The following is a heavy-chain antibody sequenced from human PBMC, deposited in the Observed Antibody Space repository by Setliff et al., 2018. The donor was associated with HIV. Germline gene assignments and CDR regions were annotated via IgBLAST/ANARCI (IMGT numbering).Heavy chain of an antibody. V-gene: IGHV1-2*04. CDR3: ARHCNAGTCYFYI. D-gene: IGHD2-15*01. CDR2: INSATGGT. J-gene: IGHJ3*02. CDR1: GYTFTDNY. Sequence: ASVKVSCKASGYTFTDNYIHWVRQAPGQGLEWMAWINSATGGTNYAQNFQGWVTVTRDTSINTVYMELSSLKSDDTAVYYCARHCNAGTCYFYIWGQGTMVTVSS.